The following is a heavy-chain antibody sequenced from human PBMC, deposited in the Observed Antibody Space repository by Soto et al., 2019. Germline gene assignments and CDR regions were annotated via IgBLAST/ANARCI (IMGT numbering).Heavy chain of an antibody. CDR1: GYTFTSYD. CDR2: MNPNSGNT. V-gene: IGHV1-8*01. J-gene: IGHJ6*02. Sequence: ASVKVSCKASGYTFTSYDINWVRQATGQGLEWMGWMNPNSGNTGYAQKFQGRVTMTRNTSISTAYMELSSLRSEDTAVYYCARGGDYYDSSGHYYVDHYGMDVWGQGTTVTVSS. CDR3: ARGGDYYDSSGHYYVDHYGMDV. D-gene: IGHD3-22*01.